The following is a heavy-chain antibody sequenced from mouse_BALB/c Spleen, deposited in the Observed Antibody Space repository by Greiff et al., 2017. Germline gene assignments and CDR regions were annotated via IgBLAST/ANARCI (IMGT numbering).Heavy chain of an antibody. Sequence: EVKLMESGGGLVQPGGSLKLSCAASGFTFSSYTMSWVRQTPEKRLEWVAYISNGGGSTYYPDTVKGRFTISRDNANNTLYLQMSSLKSEDTTMYYCARYYSNYVDYYAMDYWGQGTSVTVSS. CDR1: GFTFSSYT. CDR3: ARYYSNYVDYYAMDY. CDR2: ISNGGGST. V-gene: IGHV5-12-2*01. J-gene: IGHJ4*01. D-gene: IGHD2-5*01.